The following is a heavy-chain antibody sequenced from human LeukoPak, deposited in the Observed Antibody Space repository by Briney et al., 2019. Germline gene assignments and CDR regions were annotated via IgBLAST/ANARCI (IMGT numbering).Heavy chain of an antibody. CDR1: GFTFSSSW. V-gene: IGHV3-7*01. J-gene: IGHJ5*02. CDR2: IDQDGSEK. CDR3: ARDFTEWELPNWFDP. Sequence: GGSLRLSCAASGFTFSSSWMSWVRQAPGKGLEWVANIDQDGSEKYLMDSVKGRFTISRDNAKKSLYLQMNSLRVEDTAVYYCARDFTEWELPNWFDPWGRGTLVTVSS. D-gene: IGHD1-26*01.